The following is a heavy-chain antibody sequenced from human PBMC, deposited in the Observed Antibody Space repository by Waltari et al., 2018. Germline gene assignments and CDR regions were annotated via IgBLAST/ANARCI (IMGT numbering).Heavy chain of an antibody. Sequence: QLQLQESGPGLVKPSETLSLTCTVSGVSISSSSYYWGWIRQPPGKGLEWIGSIYYSVSTYYNPSLKNRVTISVDTSKNQFSLKLSSVTAADTAVYFCASGRDYDILTGYYRGDFDYWGQGTLVTVSS. D-gene: IGHD3-9*01. V-gene: IGHV4-39*01. CDR2: IYYSVST. J-gene: IGHJ4*02. CDR3: ASGRDYDILTGYYRGDFDY. CDR1: GVSISSSSYY.